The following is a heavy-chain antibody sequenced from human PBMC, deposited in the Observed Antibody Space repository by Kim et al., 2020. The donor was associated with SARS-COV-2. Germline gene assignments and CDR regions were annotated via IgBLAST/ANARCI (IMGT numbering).Heavy chain of an antibody. CDR1: GFKFSNFG. D-gene: IGHD6-13*01. Sequence: GGSLRLSCAASGFKFSNFGMSWVRHGPGKGLQWVSSISGSGEIWYSADSVKGRFTISRDNVQNTLYLQMNSLRVEDTAVYFCAKIERMAAASYVDYWGQGTQVTVSS. J-gene: IGHJ4*02. CDR2: ISGSGEIW. CDR3: AKIERMAAASYVDY. V-gene: IGHV3-23*01.